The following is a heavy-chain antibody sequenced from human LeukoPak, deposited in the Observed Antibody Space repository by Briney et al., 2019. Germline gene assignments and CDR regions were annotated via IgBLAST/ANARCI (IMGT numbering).Heavy chain of an antibody. CDR3: ARQTSKGWGIDY. Sequence: SETLSLTCAVSRYSISSGDYWGGIRQPPGKGLEWIGSIYHSGSTYYNPSLRSRVTISVDTSKNQFSLRVSSVTAADTAVYYCARQTSKGWGIDYWGQGILVTVSS. CDR2: IYHSGST. CDR1: RYSISSGDY. V-gene: IGHV4-38-2*01. D-gene: IGHD3-16*01. J-gene: IGHJ4*02.